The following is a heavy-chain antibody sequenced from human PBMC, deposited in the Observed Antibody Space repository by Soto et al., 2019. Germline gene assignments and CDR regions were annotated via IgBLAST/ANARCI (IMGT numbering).Heavy chain of an antibody. CDR3: AKDLYVQPPSGWFDP. CDR1: GFTFYDYA. Sequence: EVQLLESGGGLVQPGGSLRLSCAASGFTFYDYAMAWVRQAPGKGLEWVSAISGSGDFTYYADSVKGRFTISRDNSRNTVYLQMNSLGAEDTAVYYCAKDLYVQPPSGWFDPWGQGTLVTVSS. J-gene: IGHJ5*02. D-gene: IGHD1-26*01. V-gene: IGHV3-23*01. CDR2: ISGSGDFT.